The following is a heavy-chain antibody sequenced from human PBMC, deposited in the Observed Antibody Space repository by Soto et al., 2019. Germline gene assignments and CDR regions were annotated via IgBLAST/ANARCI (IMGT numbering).Heavy chain of an antibody. Sequence: VQLEQSGPEVKKPGSSVKVSCKASGGTFSTSALSWVRQAPGQGLEWMGGIMPVFPTPDYAQKFQGRVTITADESASTADMELGGLTSDDTAVYYCARDKDRLQLGGNYYYILDVWGQGTAVTVSS. D-gene: IGHD5-12*01. V-gene: IGHV1-69*12. CDR1: GGTFSTSA. CDR2: IMPVFPTP. CDR3: ARDKDRLQLGGNYYYILDV. J-gene: IGHJ6*02.